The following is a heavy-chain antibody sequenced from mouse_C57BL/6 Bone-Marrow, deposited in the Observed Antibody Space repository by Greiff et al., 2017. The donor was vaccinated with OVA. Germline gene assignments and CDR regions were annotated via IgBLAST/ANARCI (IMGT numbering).Heavy chain of an antibody. CDR1: GFNIKDDY. D-gene: IGHD2-1*01. CDR3: TTGYYGDFDY. J-gene: IGHJ2*01. V-gene: IGHV14-4*01. Sequence: VQLQQSGAELVRPGASVKLSCTASGFNIKDDYMHWVKQRPEQGLEWIGWIDPENGDTEYASKFQGKATITAETSSNTAYLQLSSLTSEDTAVYYCTTGYYGDFDYWGQGTTLTVSS. CDR2: IDPENGDT.